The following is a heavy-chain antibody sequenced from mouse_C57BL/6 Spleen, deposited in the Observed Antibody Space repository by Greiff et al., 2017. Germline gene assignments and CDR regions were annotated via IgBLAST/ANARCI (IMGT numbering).Heavy chain of an antibody. Sequence: PQQSFSSLSLPFSSFHLSYTSSFYTFTIYFISFLKQRTLQGLEWIGEIYPISGNTYYNEKFKGKATLTADKSSSTAYMELRSLTSEDSAVYFCARWDYDEELYYFDYWGQGTTLTVSS. D-gene: IGHD2-4*01. CDR3: ARWDYDEELYYFDY. J-gene: IGHJ2*01. CDR1: FYTFTIYF. CDR2: IYPISGNT. V-gene: IGHV1-81*01.